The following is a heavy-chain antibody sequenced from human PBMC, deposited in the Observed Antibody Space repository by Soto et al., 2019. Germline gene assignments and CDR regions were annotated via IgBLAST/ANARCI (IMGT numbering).Heavy chain of an antibody. V-gene: IGHV3-33*01. J-gene: IGHJ6*03. CDR3: ARDGRYCDFWSGYYTYMDV. CDR2: IWYDGSNK. D-gene: IGHD3-3*01. Sequence: QVQLVESGGGVVQPGRSLRLSCAASGFTFSSYGMHWVRQAPGKGLEWVAVIWYDGSNKYYADSVKGRFTISRDNSKNTLYLQMNSLRAEDTAVYYCARDGRYCDFWSGYYTYMDVWGKGTTVTVSS. CDR1: GFTFSSYG.